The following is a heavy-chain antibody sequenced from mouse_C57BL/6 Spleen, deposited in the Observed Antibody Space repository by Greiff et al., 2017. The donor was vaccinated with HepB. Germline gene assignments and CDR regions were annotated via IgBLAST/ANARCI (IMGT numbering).Heavy chain of an antibody. D-gene: IGHD1-1*01. Sequence: VQLQQSGPELVKPGASVKISCKASGYAFSSSWMNWVKQRPGKGLEWIGRIYPGDGDTNYNGKFKGKATLTADKSSSTAYMQLSSLTSEDSAVYFWARTPYGPYYFDYWGQGTTLTVSS. CDR1: GYAFSSSW. J-gene: IGHJ2*01. CDR2: IYPGDGDT. V-gene: IGHV1-82*01. CDR3: ARTPYGPYYFDY.